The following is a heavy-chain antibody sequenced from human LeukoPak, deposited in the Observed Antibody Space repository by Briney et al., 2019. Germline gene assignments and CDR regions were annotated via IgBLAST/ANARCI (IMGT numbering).Heavy chain of an antibody. CDR3: AKSVGAYYYDTS. J-gene: IGHJ4*02. V-gene: IGHV3-23*01. CDR2: IGGSGGRT. Sequence: PGGSLRLSCAASGFTFSGSAMSWVRQAPGKGLEWVSAIGGSGGRTYYVDSVKGRFTVSRDNSKSTLYLQMNSLRAEDTAVYYCAKSVGAYYYDTSGGQGTLVTVPS. CDR1: GFTFSGSA. D-gene: IGHD3-22*01.